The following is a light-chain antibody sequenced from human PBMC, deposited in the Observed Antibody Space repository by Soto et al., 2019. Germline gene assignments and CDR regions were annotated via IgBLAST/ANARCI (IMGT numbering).Light chain of an antibody. J-gene: IGLJ3*02. CDR2: STT. V-gene: IGLV7-43*01. Sequence: QTVVIQEPSVTVSPGDTVTLTCAPTTGAVTSGHHANWLQQKPGQAPMSLIYSTTNTHSWTPARFAGSLIGGKAALTLSGVQPEDEADYYCLLYYGGAWVFGGGTKLTVL. CDR1: TGAVTSGHH. CDR3: LLYYGGAWV.